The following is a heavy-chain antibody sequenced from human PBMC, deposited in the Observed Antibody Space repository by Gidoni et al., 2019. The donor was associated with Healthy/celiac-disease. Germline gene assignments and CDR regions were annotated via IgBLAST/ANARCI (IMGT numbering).Heavy chain of an antibody. CDR2: IYYSGST. CDR1: GGSISSGGYY. J-gene: IGHJ5*02. Sequence: QVQLQESGPGLVKPSQTLSLTCTVSGGSISSGGYYWSWLRQHPGKGLEWIGYIYYSGSTYYNPSPKSRVTISVDTSKNQFSLKLSSVTAADTAVYYCARSGVVVVPAALNWFDPWGQGTLVTVSS. V-gene: IGHV4-31*03. CDR3: ARSGVVVVPAALNWFDP. D-gene: IGHD2-2*01.